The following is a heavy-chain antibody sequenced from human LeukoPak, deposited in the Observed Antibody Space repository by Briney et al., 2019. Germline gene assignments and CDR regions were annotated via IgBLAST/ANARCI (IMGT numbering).Heavy chain of an antibody. Sequence: LQTLSLACSVSGGFSSRYYWSWVRQPLGKGLEWLGHIFYSGHSNYNASLTSRIRMSVDTSKAQFSLELASVTAADTAVYYCARIDPLGFFDQWGPGILVTVSS. J-gene: IGHJ4*02. CDR2: IFYSGHS. V-gene: IGHV4-59*12. CDR3: ARIDPLGFFDQ. CDR1: GGFSSRYY. D-gene: IGHD6-25*01.